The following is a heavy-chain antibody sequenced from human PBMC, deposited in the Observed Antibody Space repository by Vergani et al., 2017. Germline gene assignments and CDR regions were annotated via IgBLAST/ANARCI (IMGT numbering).Heavy chain of an antibody. CDR2: IEWDDEK. CDR3: ARDYRGDFFDH. V-gene: IGHV2-70*04. Sequence: QVTLKESGPALVKPTQTLTLTCTFSGFSLTTSAMRVSWILQPPGRALEWLARIEWDDEKFYNTTLKDRLSISKDTSKRQVVLTMTNMDPLDTATYYCARDYRGDFFDHGGQGTLVTVTS. CDR1: GFSLTTSAMR. J-gene: IGHJ4*02. D-gene: IGHD4/OR15-4a*01.